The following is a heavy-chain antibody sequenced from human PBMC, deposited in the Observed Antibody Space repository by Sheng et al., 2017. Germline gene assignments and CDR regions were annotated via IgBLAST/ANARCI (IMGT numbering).Heavy chain of an antibody. V-gene: IGHV1-69*05. Sequence: QVQLVQSGAEVKKPGSSVKVSCKASGGTFSSYAISWVRQAPGQGLEWMGGIIPIFGTANYAQKFQGRVTITTDESTSTAYMELSSLRSEDTAVYYCAREYYYGSGSYYRGAFDIWGQGTMVTVSS. D-gene: IGHD3-10*01. CDR1: GGTFSSYA. J-gene: IGHJ3*02. CDR2: IIPIFGTA. CDR3: AREYYYGSGSYYRGAFDI.